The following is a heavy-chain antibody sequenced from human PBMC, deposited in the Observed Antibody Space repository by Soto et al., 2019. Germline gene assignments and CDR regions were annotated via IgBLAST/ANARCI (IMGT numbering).Heavy chain of an antibody. J-gene: IGHJ5*02. CDR3: ARDFTLGWFDP. Sequence: QVQLVQSGAEVKKPGASVKVSCKASGYTFTSYYMHWVRQDPGQGLEWMGIINPSGGSTSYAQKFQGRVTMTRDTSTSTVYMELSSLRSEDTAVYYCARDFTLGWFDPWGQGTLVTVSS. V-gene: IGHV1-46*01. CDR2: INPSGGST. CDR1: GYTFTSYY. D-gene: IGHD7-27*01.